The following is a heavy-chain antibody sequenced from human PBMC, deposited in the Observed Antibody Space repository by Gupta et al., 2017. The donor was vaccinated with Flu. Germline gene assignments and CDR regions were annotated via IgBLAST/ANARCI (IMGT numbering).Heavy chain of an antibody. CDR2: IYTSGST. Sequence: QVQLQESGPGLVKPSQTLSLTCTVSGGSISSGSYYWSWIRQPAGKGLEWIGRIYTSGSTNYNPSLKSRVTISVDTSKNQFSLKLSSVTAADTAVYYCARDRGCSSTSCYGEWFDPWGQGTLVTVSS. D-gene: IGHD2-2*01. CDR3: ARDRGCSSTSCYGEWFDP. J-gene: IGHJ5*02. CDR1: GGSISSGSYY. V-gene: IGHV4-61*02.